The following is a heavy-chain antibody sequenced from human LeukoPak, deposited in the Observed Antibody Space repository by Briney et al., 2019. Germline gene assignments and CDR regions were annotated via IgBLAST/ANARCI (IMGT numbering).Heavy chain of an antibody. CDR2: IKTDGTT. CDR3: ARDLGGGNCY. J-gene: IGHJ4*02. Sequence: GGSLRLSCAASGFTLSGYWMYWVRQAPGKGLVWIPRIKTDGTTSYADSVKGRFTISRDNAENTLYMQMNSLRVEDTALYYCARDLGGGNCYWGQGILVTVSS. V-gene: IGHV3-74*01. D-gene: IGHD2-15*01. CDR1: GFTLSGYW.